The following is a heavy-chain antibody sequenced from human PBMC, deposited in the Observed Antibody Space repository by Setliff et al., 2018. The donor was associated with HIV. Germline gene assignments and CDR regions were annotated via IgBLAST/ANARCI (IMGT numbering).Heavy chain of an antibody. CDR1: GGSIRSSSSY. CDR2: IYYSGST. V-gene: IGHV4-39*01. CDR3: TRVVDADYLDY. Sequence: SETLSLTCTVSGGSIRSSSSYWGWIRQPPGKGLEWIGIIYYSGSTYYKPSLKSRVTISVDTSKNQFSLKLNSVTAADTAMYYCTRVVDADYLDYWGQGTPVTVSS. J-gene: IGHJ4*02. D-gene: IGHD2-15*01.